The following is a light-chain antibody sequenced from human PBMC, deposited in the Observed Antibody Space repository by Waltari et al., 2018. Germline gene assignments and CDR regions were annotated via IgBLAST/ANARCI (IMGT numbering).Light chain of an antibody. Sequence: EIVLTQSPATLSSSPGERATLSCRASQSVSRPLAWYQQKPGQPPRLLIYDASTRATGIPARFSGSGSGTDFTLTISSLEPEDFVVYYCQQRRDWITFGQGTRLEIK. CDR3: QQRRDWIT. CDR2: DAS. V-gene: IGKV3-11*01. CDR1: QSVSRP. J-gene: IGKJ5*01.